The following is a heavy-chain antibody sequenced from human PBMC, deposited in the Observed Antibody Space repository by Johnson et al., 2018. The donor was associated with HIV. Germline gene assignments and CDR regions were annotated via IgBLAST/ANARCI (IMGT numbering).Heavy chain of an antibody. D-gene: IGHD2-21*02. CDR2: ISSSGSTI. V-gene: IGHV3-11*04. CDR1: GITFSDYY. Sequence: VQVVESGGGLVKPGGSLRLSCAASGITFSDYYMSWIRQAPGKGLEWVSYISSSGSTIYYADSVKGRFTISRDNAKNSLYLQMNSLRAEDTAVYFCARSPQIVVVTSVHDAFDIWGQGTRVIVSS. CDR3: ARSPQIVVVTSVHDAFDI. J-gene: IGHJ3*02.